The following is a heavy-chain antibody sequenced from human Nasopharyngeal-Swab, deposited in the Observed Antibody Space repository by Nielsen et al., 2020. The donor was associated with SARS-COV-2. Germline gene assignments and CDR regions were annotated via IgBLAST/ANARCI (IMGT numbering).Heavy chain of an antibody. CDR1: GYIFSNYW. CDR3: ARLLLSKYFDY. V-gene: IGHV5-51*01. CDR2: IYPGDSDT. J-gene: IGHJ4*02. Sequence: KVSCKGSGYIFSNYWIGWVRQMPGKGLEWVGIIYPGDSDTRYSPSFQGQATISADKSISTTYLQWSSLKASDTAMYYCARLLLSKYFDYWGQGTLVTVSS.